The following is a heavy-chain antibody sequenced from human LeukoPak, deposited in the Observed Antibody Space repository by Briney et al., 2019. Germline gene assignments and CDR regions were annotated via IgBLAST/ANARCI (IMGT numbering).Heavy chain of an antibody. Sequence: ASVKVSCKASGGTFSSYAISWVRQAPGQGLEWMGRIIPILGIANYAQKFQGRVTITADKSTSTAHMELSSLRSEGTAVYYCARAEDIGVVPAAGDHYYYYYGMDVWGQGTTVTVSS. V-gene: IGHV1-69*04. CDR1: GGTFSSYA. J-gene: IGHJ6*02. D-gene: IGHD2-2*01. CDR3: ARAEDIGVVPAAGDHYYYYYGMDV. CDR2: IIPILGIA.